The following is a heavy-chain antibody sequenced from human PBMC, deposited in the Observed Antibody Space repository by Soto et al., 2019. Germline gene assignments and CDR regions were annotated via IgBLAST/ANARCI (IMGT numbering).Heavy chain of an antibody. J-gene: IGHJ6*02. CDR3: ATTTMTTDYYGMDV. Sequence: GGSLRLSCAASGFTFSTYRMNWVRQPPRNGLEWVSYIGRNSSSIDYADSVKGRFTISRDDAKNSLYLQMNSLRAEDTAVYYCATTTMTTDYYGMDVWGQGTTVTVSS. V-gene: IGHV3-21*01. D-gene: IGHD4-17*01. CDR2: IGRNSSSI. CDR1: GFTFSTYR.